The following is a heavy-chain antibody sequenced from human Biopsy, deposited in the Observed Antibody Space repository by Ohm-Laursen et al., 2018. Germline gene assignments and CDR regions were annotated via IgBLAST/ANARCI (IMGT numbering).Heavy chain of an antibody. V-gene: IGHV4-34*08. J-gene: IGHJ4*02. D-gene: IGHD2-15*01. CDR2: ANQAGTT. Sequence: TLSLTCAVFGKTFSDYQWSWIRQPPGKGLEWIGRANQAGTTNYNPSLKSRVSISADASKYEFSLRLTSVTAADTAVYLCGNEVHGRDYWGLGAQVTVSS. CDR3: GNEVHGRDY. CDR1: GKTFSDYQ.